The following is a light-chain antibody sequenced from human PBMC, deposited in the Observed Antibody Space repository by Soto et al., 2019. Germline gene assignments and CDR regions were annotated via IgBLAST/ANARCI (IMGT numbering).Light chain of an antibody. CDR2: TNN. V-gene: IGLV1-44*01. CDR3: ATWDDSLKGV. Sequence: QSVLTQPPSASGTPGQRVTISCSGSTSNIGSHSVNWYQHVPGTAPKLLITTNNQRPSGVPDRFSGFKSSSSASLVISGLQSEDEADYYCATWDDSLKGVFGTGTKLTVL. CDR1: TSNIGSHS. J-gene: IGLJ1*01.